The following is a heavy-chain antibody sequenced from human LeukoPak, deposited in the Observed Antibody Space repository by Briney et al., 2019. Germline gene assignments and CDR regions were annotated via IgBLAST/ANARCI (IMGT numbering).Heavy chain of an antibody. V-gene: IGHV4-31*03. CDR3: ARAFTYYYDSSGYPDAFDI. Sequence: SQTLSLTCTVSGGSISSGGYYWSWIRQHPGKGLEWIGYIYYSGSTYYNPSLKSRVTISVDTSKNQFSLKLSSVTAADTAVYYCARAFTYYYDSSGYPDAFDIWGQGTMVTVSS. CDR1: GGSISSGGYY. J-gene: IGHJ3*02. D-gene: IGHD3-22*01. CDR2: IYYSGST.